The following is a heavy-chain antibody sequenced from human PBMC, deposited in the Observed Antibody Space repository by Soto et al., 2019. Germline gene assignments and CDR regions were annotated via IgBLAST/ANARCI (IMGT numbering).Heavy chain of an antibody. CDR1: GFTFSSYA. CDR3: AKHVTTTACDY. J-gene: IGHJ4*02. CDR2: ISDTGVGT. D-gene: IGHD4-17*01. Sequence: EVQLLESGGGLVQPGGSLRLSCADSGFTFSSYAVSWVRQAPGKGLEWVSSISDTGVGTYYGDSVKGRFTISRDNSKNTLYLQMNSLSAEDTAVYYCAKHVTTTACDYWGQGTLVTVSS. V-gene: IGHV3-23*01.